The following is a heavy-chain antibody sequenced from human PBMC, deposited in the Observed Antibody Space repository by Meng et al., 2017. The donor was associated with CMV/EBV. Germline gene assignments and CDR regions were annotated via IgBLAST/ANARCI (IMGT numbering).Heavy chain of an antibody. CDR1: GDTFSSYT. CDR3: VKNLAFTVDTDAFDI. J-gene: IGHJ3*02. Sequence: SVKVSCKASGDTFSSYTISWVRQAPGQGLEWMGRIIPLLGIANYAQKFQGRVTITADRSTSTAYMELSSLRSDDTAVFYCVKNLAFTVDTDAFDIWGQGTMVTVS. D-gene: IGHD6-19*01. V-gene: IGHV1-69*02. CDR2: IIPLLGIA.